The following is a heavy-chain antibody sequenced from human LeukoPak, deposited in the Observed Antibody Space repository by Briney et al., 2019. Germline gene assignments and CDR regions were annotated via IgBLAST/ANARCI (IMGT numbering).Heavy chain of an antibody. CDR3: ARVAINWFDP. D-gene: IGHD5-12*01. CDR1: GGTFSSYA. CDR2: ISAYNGNT. V-gene: IGHV1-18*01. J-gene: IGHJ5*02. Sequence: GASVKVSCKASGGTFSSYAISWVRQAPGQGLEWMGWISAYNGNTNYAQKLQGRVTMTTDTSTSTAYMELRSLRSDDTAVYYCARVAINWFDPWGQGTLVTVSS.